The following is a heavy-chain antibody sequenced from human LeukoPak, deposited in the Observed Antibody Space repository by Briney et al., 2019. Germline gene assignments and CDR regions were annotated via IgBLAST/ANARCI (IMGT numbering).Heavy chain of an antibody. Sequence: SGGSLRLSCAASGFTFSSHGMNWVRQAPGKGLEWVSGISGSGGSTYYADSVKGRFTISRDNSKNTLYLQMNSLRAEDTAVYYCAKDRWYSSSSDAFDIWGQGTMVTVSS. CDR3: AKDRWYSSSSDAFDI. J-gene: IGHJ3*02. CDR1: GFTFSSHG. CDR2: ISGSGGST. V-gene: IGHV3-23*01. D-gene: IGHD6-6*01.